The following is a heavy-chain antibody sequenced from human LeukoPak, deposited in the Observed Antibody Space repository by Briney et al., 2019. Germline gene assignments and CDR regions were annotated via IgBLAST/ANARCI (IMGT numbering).Heavy chain of an antibody. J-gene: IGHJ2*01. CDR3: ARRPYYYDSSGYYSDWYFDL. CDR2: IYPGDSDT. CDR1: GYSFTSYW. V-gene: IGHV5-51*01. D-gene: IGHD3-22*01. Sequence: GESLKISCKGSGYSFTSYWIGWVRQMPGKGLEWMGIIYPGDSDTRYSPSFQGQVTISADKSISTAYLQWSSLKASDTAMYYCARRPYYYDSSGYYSDWYFDLWGRGTLVTVSS.